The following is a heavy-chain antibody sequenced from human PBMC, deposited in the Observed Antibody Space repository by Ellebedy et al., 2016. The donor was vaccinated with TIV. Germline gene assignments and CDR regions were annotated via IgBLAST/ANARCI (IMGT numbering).Heavy chain of an antibody. D-gene: IGHD4-17*01. J-gene: IGHJ2*01. CDR1: GGAISGSF. CDR3: ARRLRYGDWYFDL. CDR2: IYSNENT. Sequence: MPSETLSLTCTVSGGAISGSFWSWIRQPAGKGLEWPGRIYSNENTNYNPSLRSRVTMSMDTSKNQFSLKLSSVTAADTAVYYCARRLRYGDWYFDLWGRGTLVTVSS. V-gene: IGHV4-4*07.